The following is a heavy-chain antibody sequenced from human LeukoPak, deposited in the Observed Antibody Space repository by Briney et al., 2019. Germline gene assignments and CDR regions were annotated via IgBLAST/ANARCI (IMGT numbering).Heavy chain of an antibody. V-gene: IGHV4-39*01. J-gene: IGHJ3*02. CDR2: IYCSGST. CDR1: GGSISSSSYY. Sequence: SETLSLTCTVSGGSISSSSYYWGWIRQPPGRGLEWIGSIYCSGSTYYNPSLKSRVTISVDTSRNQFSLKLSSVTAADTAVYYCASRHCSGGSCYARDAFDIWGQGTMVTVSS. CDR3: ASRHCSGGSCYARDAFDI. D-gene: IGHD2-15*01.